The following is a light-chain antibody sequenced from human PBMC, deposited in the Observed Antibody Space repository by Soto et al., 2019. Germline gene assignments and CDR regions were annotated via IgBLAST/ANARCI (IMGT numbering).Light chain of an antibody. V-gene: IGKV1-27*01. CDR1: QGISNF. Sequence: DIQMTQSPSSLSASVGDRVTITCRASQGISNFLACYQQKPGKDPKLLISAASTLQSGVPSRFSGSGSGTDFTLTITSLQPEDVATYYFQKYSSVITFGQGTRLEIK. CDR2: AAS. J-gene: IGKJ5*01. CDR3: QKYSSVIT.